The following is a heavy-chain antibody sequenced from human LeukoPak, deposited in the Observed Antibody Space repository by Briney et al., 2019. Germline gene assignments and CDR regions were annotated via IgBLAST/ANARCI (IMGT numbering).Heavy chain of an antibody. Sequence: GGSLRLSCAASGFTFSTYWMHWVRQAPGKGLVWVSRINSDGSSTSYADSVKGRFTISRDNAKNSLYLQMNSLRAEGTAVYFCAKISGEGWFFDYWGQGTLVTVSS. CDR3: AKISGEGWFFDY. CDR2: INSDGSST. CDR1: GFTFSTYW. J-gene: IGHJ4*02. D-gene: IGHD6-19*01. V-gene: IGHV3-74*01.